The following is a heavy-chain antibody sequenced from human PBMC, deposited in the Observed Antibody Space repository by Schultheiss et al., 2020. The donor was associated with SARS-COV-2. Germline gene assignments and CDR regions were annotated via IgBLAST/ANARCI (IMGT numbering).Heavy chain of an antibody. V-gene: IGHV4-34*01. Sequence: SETLSLTCAVYGGSFSGYYWSWIRQPPGKGLEWIGYIYHSGSTNYNPSLKSRVTISVDKSKNQFSLKLSSVTAADTAVYYCAREVAGPGDYWGQGTLVTVSS. CDR3: AREVAGPGDY. CDR2: IYHSGST. D-gene: IGHD6-19*01. J-gene: IGHJ4*02. CDR1: GGSFSGYY.